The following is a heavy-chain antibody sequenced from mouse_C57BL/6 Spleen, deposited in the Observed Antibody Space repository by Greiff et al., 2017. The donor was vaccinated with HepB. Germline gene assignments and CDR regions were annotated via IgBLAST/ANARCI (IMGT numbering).Heavy chain of an antibody. CDR3: TRGGGSYYYAMDY. CDR1: GFTFSSYA. CDR2: ISSGGDYI. V-gene: IGHV5-9-1*02. J-gene: IGHJ4*01. Sequence: EVHLVESGEGLVKPGGSLKLSCAASGFTFSSYAMSWVRQTPEKRLEWVAYISSGGDYIYYADTVKGRFTISRDNARNTLYLQMSSLKSEDTAMYYCTRGGGSYYYAMDYWGQGTSVTVSS. D-gene: IGHD1-3*01.